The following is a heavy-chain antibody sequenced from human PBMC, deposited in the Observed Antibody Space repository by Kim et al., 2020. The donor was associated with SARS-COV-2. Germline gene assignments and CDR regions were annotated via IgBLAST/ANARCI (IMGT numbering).Heavy chain of an antibody. J-gene: IGHJ4*02. CDR3: ARSSWLRDGYNLNY. CDR2: IYYSGST. CDR1: GGSISSYY. Sequence: SETLSLTCTVSGGSISSYYWSWIRQPPGKGLEWIGYIYYSGSTNYNPSLKSRVTISVDTSKNQFSLKLSSVTAADTAVYYCARSSWLRDGYNLNYWGQGTLVTVSS. D-gene: IGHD5-12*01. V-gene: IGHV4-59*01.